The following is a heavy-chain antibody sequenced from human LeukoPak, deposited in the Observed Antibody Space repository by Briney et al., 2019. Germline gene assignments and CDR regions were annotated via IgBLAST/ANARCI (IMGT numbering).Heavy chain of an antibody. Sequence: GSVTVSCKASGYTFTSYGMSWVRQAPGKGLEGMGWISGYNGNTNYAQKLQGRVTMTTDPSTSTAYMQLSSLRSDDTAVYYCARLPLPGVLRPTGYYAMDVWGQGTTVTVSS. V-gene: IGHV1-18*01. D-gene: IGHD2/OR15-2a*01. CDR1: GYTFTSYG. J-gene: IGHJ6*02. CDR3: ARLPLPGVLRPTGYYAMDV. CDR2: ISGYNGNT.